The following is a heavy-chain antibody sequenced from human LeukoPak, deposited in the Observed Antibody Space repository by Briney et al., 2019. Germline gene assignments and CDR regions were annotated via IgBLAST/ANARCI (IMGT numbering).Heavy chain of an antibody. D-gene: IGHD2-2*01. V-gene: IGHV4-30-2*01. CDR1: GGSIRSGGYS. J-gene: IGHJ6*02. CDR2: IYHSGST. CDR3: ARGPGRVVVPAAQVFYYYYGMDV. Sequence: PSETLSLTCAVSGGSIRSGGYSWSWIRQPPGKGLEWIGYIYHSGSTYYNPSLKSRVTISVDRSKNQFSLKLSSVTAADTAVYYCARGPGRVVVPAAQVFYYYYGMDVWGQGTTVTVSS.